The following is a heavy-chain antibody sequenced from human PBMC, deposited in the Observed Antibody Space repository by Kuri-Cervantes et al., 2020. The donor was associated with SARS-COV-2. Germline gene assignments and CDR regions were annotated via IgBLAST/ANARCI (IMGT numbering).Heavy chain of an antibody. J-gene: IGHJ4*02. CDR2: IYYSGST. CDR1: GGSISSYY. CDR3: ARGTGSYYDFWSGSNFDY. Sequence: SETLSLICTVSGGSISSYYWSWIRQPPGKGLEWIGYIYYSGSTNYNPSLKSRVTISVDTSKNQFSLKLSSVTAADTAVYYCARGTGSYYDFWSGSNFDYWGQGTLVTVSS. V-gene: IGHV4-59*12. D-gene: IGHD3-3*01.